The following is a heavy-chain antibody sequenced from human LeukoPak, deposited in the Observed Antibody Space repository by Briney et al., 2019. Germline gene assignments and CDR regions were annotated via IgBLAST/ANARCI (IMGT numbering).Heavy chain of an antibody. CDR2: ICYSGST. J-gene: IGHJ6*02. D-gene: IGHD3-22*01. CDR1: GGSISSGGYY. CDR3: ARGSSSYYYDSSGYYYYYYGMDV. Sequence: RPSQTLSLTCTVSGGSISSGGYYWSWIRQHPGKGLEWIGYICYSGSTYYNPSLKSRVTISVDTSKNQFSLKLSSVTAADTAVYYCARGSSSYYYDSSGYYYYYYGMDVWGQGTTVTVSS. V-gene: IGHV4-31*03.